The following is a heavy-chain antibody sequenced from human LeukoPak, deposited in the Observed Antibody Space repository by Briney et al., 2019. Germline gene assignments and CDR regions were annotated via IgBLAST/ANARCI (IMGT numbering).Heavy chain of an antibody. V-gene: IGHV3-23*01. CDR1: GFTFSSYG. D-gene: IGHD3-10*01. CDR3: ARDKLLKVGFGECQRWFDH. CDR2: ISGSGGST. J-gene: IGHJ5*02. Sequence: GGSLRLSCAASGFTFSSYGMSWVRQATGKGLEWVSDISGSGGSTHYADSVRGLFPISRQNYKHPLYLKMNSLRAADTAVYYCARDKLLKVGFGECQRWFDHWGQGTLVTVSS.